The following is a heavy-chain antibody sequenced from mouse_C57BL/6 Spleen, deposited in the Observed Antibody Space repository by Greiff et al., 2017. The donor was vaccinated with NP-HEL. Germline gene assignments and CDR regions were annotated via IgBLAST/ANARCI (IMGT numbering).Heavy chain of an antibody. Sequence: QVQLQQPGAELVKPGASVKMSCKASGYTFTSYWITWVKQRPGQGLEWIGDIYPGSGSTNYNEKFKSKATLTVDTSSSTAYMQLSSLTSEDSAVYYCARRGNDYDGGGLDYWGQGTTLTVSS. D-gene: IGHD2-4*01. CDR2: IYPGSGST. CDR1: GYTFTSYW. V-gene: IGHV1-55*01. J-gene: IGHJ2*01. CDR3: ARRGNDYDGGGLDY.